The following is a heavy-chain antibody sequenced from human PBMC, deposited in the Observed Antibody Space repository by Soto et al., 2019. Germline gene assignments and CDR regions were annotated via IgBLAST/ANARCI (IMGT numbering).Heavy chain of an antibody. CDR1: GFTFSSYA. Sequence: GGSLRLSCAASGFTFSSYAMSWVRQAPGKGLEWVSAISGSGGSTYYADSVKGRFTISRDNSKNTLYLQMNSLRAEDTAVYYCAKEYSSSSEYGYYYYYGMDVWGQGTTVTVSS. J-gene: IGHJ6*02. D-gene: IGHD6-6*01. V-gene: IGHV3-23*01. CDR2: ISGSGGST. CDR3: AKEYSSSSEYGYYYYYGMDV.